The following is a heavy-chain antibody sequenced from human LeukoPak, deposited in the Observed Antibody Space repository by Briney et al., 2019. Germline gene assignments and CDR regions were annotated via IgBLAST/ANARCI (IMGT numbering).Heavy chain of an antibody. CDR1: GFTFSAYW. CDR3: AKEGGSWSRYFDY. CDR2: INRDGSEK. Sequence: QPGGSLRLSCAASGFTFSAYWMTWVRQAPGKGLEWVANINRDGSEKYYVDSVKGRFTISKDNAKNSLDLQMNSLRAEDTAVYYCAKEGGSWSRYFDYWGQGTLVTVSS. J-gene: IGHJ4*02. D-gene: IGHD6-13*01. V-gene: IGHV3-7*01.